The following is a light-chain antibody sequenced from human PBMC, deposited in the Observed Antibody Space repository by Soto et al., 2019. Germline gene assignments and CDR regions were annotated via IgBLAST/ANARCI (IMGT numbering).Light chain of an antibody. V-gene: IGKV3-15*01. CDR1: QSVSSN. CDR3: QQYYNLPLT. CDR2: GAS. Sequence: EIVMTQSPATLPVSPGEGATLSCRASQSVSSNLAWYQQKPGQAPRFLIYGASTRATGIPSRFSGSGSGTEFTLTISSLQSEDFAVYYSQQYYNLPLTFGGGTTLDSK. J-gene: IGKJ4*01.